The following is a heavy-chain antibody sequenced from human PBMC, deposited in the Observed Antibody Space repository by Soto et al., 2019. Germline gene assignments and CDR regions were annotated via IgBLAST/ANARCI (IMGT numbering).Heavy chain of an antibody. D-gene: IGHD3-22*01. Sequence: SETLSLTCIVPGGSIISGGYYWSWIRQSPGRGLEWVGYISYSGTTSYNPSLKSRVTISADTSENQFSLRLTSVTSADTAVYYCARGGGYYYFFDYWGRGTLVIVSS. CDR3: ARGGGYYYFFDY. CDR1: GGSIISGGYY. V-gene: IGHV4-31*03. J-gene: IGHJ4*02. CDR2: ISYSGTT.